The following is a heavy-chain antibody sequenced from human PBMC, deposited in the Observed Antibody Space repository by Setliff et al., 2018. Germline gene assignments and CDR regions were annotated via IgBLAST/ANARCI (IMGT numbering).Heavy chain of an antibody. J-gene: IGHJ6*03. CDR3: ARALIHSSSWYREYYYYYMDV. V-gene: IGHV1-18*01. D-gene: IGHD6-13*01. CDR2: ISGYNGNT. CDR1: GYTFTTYG. Sequence: ASVKVSCKASGYTFTTYGVAWVRQAPGQGLEWLGWISGYNGNTNYAQKFQGRVTMTRNTSMSTAYMELSSLRSEDTAVYYCARALIHSSSWYREYYYYYMDVWSKGTTVTVS.